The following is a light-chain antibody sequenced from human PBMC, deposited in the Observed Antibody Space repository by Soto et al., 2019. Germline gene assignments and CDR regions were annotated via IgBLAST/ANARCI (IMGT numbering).Light chain of an antibody. CDR3: QQYYSTPRT. J-gene: IGKJ1*01. V-gene: IGKV4-1*01. CDR1: QSVLYSSNNKNY. Sequence: DIVMTQSPDSLAVSLGETATINCKSSQSVLYSSNNKNYLAWYQQKPGQPPKLLIYWASTRESGVPDRFSGSGSWTDFTLTSSSLQAEDVAVDYCQQYYSTPRTFGQGTKVEIK. CDR2: WAS.